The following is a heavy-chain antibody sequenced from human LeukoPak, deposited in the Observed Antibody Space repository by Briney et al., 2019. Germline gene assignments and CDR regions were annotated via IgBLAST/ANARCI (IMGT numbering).Heavy chain of an antibody. J-gene: IGHJ4*02. V-gene: IGHV4-59*08. D-gene: IGHD2/OR15-2a*01. Sequence: SETLSLTCTVSGVSISSYYWSWIRQPPGKGLEWIGYIYYSGSTNYNPSLKSRVTISVDTSKNQFSLKLSSVTAADTAVYYCARKAIGYFDYWGQGTLVTVSS. CDR3: ARKAIGYFDY. CDR2: IYYSGST. CDR1: GVSISSYY.